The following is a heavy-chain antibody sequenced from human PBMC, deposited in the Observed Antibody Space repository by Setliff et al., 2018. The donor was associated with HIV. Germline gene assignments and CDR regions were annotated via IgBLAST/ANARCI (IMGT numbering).Heavy chain of an antibody. CDR3: VRDQNTPSRCRSKTCINPGDY. CDR2: IRYDGSNE. Sequence: GGSLRLSCAASGFNFNDYGMHWVRQAPGKGLEWVAFIRYDGSNEHYADSVKGRFTISRDNSKNTLALQMDSLRAEDTAVYYCVRDQNTPSRCRSKTCINPGDYWGLGTLVTVSS. D-gene: IGHD2-2*01. J-gene: IGHJ4*02. V-gene: IGHV3-30*02. CDR1: GFNFNDYG.